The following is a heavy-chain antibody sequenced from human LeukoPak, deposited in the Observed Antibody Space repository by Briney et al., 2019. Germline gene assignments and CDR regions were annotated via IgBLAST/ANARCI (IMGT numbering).Heavy chain of an antibody. Sequence: GGSLRLSCSASGFTFNSYWMTWVRQAPGKGLEWVANINQDGSEKYYVDSVKGRFTFSRDNAKNSLYLQMNSLTAEDTAVYYCARETWYLDIWGRGTLVTVSS. J-gene: IGHJ2*01. CDR1: GFTFNSYW. CDR3: ARETWYLDI. CDR2: INQDGSEK. V-gene: IGHV3-7*01.